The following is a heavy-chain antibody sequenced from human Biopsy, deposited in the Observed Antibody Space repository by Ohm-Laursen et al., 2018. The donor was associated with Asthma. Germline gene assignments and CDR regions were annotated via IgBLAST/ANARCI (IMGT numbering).Heavy chain of an antibody. J-gene: IGHJ1*01. V-gene: IGHV4-61*01. CDR3: ARGGGAHFQH. Sequence: SETLSLTCTVSGGSVSSGSYYWSWIRQPPGKGLEWIGYIYYSGSTNYNPSLKSRVTISVDTSKNQFSLKLSSVTAADTAVYYCARGGGAHFQHWGQGTLVTVSS. CDR2: IYYSGST. D-gene: IGHD2-21*01. CDR1: GGSVSSGSYY.